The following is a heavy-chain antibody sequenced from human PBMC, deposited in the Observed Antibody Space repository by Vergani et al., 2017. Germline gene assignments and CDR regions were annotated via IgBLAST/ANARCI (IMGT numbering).Heavy chain of an antibody. CDR3: ARAGVLAAAYCDGMDV. J-gene: IGHJ6*02. CDR1: GGSISSYY. V-gene: IGHV4-59*01. CDR2: IYYSGST. Sequence: QVQLQESGPGLVKPSETLSLTCTVSGGSISSYYWSWIRQPPGKGLEWIGYIYYSGSTNYNPSLKSRVTISVDTSKNQFSLKLSSVTAADTAVYYCARAGVLAAAYCDGMDVWGQGTTVTVSS. D-gene: IGHD2-21*02.